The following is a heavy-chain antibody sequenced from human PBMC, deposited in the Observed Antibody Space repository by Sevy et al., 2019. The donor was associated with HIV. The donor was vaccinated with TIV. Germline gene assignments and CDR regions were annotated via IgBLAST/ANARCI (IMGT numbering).Heavy chain of an antibody. CDR1: GFMFDDYG. Sequence: GESLKISCTASGFMFDDYGVTWFRQAPGKGLEWVGFSRSKAYGGTTEYAASVKGRFTISRDDSKTIAYLQMNSLKTEDTAVYYCTGELWFGELGGYFDYWGQGTLVTVSS. D-gene: IGHD3-10*01. J-gene: IGHJ4*02. CDR2: SRSKAYGGTT. CDR3: TGELWFGELGGYFDY. V-gene: IGHV3-49*03.